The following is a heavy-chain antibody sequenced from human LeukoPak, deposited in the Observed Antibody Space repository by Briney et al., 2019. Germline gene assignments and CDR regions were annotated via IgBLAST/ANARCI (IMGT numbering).Heavy chain of an antibody. V-gene: IGHV4-30-4*01. CDR1: GGSISSGDYY. Sequence: SQTLSLTCTVSGGSISSGDYYWSWIRQPPGKGLEWIGYIYHSGSTYYNPSLKSRVTISVDTSKNQFSLKLSSVTAADTAVYYCASVDWSNAFDIWGQGTMVTVSS. D-gene: IGHD3-9*01. J-gene: IGHJ3*02. CDR2: IYHSGST. CDR3: ASVDWSNAFDI.